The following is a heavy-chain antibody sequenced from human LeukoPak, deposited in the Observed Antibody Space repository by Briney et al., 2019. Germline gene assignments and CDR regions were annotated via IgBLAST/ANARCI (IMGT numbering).Heavy chain of an antibody. D-gene: IGHD3-22*01. V-gene: IGHV3-21*01. CDR2: ISSSSSYI. J-gene: IGHJ1*01. CDR1: GFTFSSYS. CDR3: ATQGEHSYDSNRSGYFQH. Sequence: GGSLRLSCAASGFTFSSYSMNWVRQAPGKGLEWVSSISSSSSYIYYADSVKGRFAISRDNAKNSLYLQMNSLRAEDTAVYYCATQGEHSYDSNRSGYFQHWGQGTLVTVSS.